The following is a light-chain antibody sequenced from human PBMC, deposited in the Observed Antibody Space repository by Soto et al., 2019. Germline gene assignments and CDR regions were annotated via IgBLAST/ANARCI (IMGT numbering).Light chain of an antibody. CDR3: QQSYSTPWT. Sequence: DLQMTQSPPSLSASVGDRVTITCRASQTISTYLNWYQQKPGRAPKLLIYGASSLQSGVPSRFTGSGSGTDFALTISSLQPEDFATYHCQQSYSTPWTFGQGTKVEVK. CDR1: QTISTY. CDR2: GAS. V-gene: IGKV1-39*01. J-gene: IGKJ1*01.